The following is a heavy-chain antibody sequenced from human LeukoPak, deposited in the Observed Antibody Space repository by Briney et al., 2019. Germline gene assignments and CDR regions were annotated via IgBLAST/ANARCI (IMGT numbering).Heavy chain of an antibody. CDR1: GFTFSSYG. CDR2: ISYDGSNK. D-gene: IGHD4-23*01. CDR3: AKDYGGNFYSTWFDP. V-gene: IGHV3-30*18. J-gene: IGHJ5*02. Sequence: GGSLRLSCAASGFTFSSYGMHWVRQAPGKGLEWVAVISYDGSNKYYADSVKGRSTISRDNSKNTLYLQMNSLRAEDTAVYYCAKDYGGNFYSTWFDPWGQGTLVTVSS.